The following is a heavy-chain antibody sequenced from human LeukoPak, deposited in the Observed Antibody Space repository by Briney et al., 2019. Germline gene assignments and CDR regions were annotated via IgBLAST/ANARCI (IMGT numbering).Heavy chain of an antibody. Sequence: LTGGSLRLSCAASGFTFSSYSMNWVRQAPGKGLEWVSYISSSSSTIYYAGSVKGRFTISRDNAKNSLYLQMNSLRDEDTAVYYCARGALRFLEWLSWLDYWGQGTLVTVSS. J-gene: IGHJ4*02. CDR2: ISSSSSTI. V-gene: IGHV3-48*02. CDR1: GFTFSSYS. CDR3: ARGALRFLEWLSWLDY. D-gene: IGHD3-3*01.